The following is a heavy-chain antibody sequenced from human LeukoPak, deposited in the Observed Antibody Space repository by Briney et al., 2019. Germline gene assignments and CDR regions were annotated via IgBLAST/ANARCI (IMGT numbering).Heavy chain of an antibody. V-gene: IGHV3-48*04. Sequence: GGSLRLSCAASGFTFSTYSMNWVRQAPGQGLEWVSYITSSSSTIYDADSVKGRFTISRDNAKNSLYLQMSSLRAEDTAVYYCAKESLSFFDSWGQGTLVTVSS. CDR1: GFTFSTYS. CDR2: ITSSSSTI. J-gene: IGHJ4*02. D-gene: IGHD3-10*01. CDR3: AKESLSFFDS.